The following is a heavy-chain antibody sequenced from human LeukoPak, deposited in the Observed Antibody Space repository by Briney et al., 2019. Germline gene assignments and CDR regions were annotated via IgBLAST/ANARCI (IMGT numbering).Heavy chain of an antibody. CDR2: IYPGDSDT. D-gene: IGHD3-22*01. Sequence: GGSLQISWKGSGCLFTSYWIGGGRQMPGKGREGMGIIYPGDSDTRYSPSLQGQVTISADNSISTAYLQWSSLKASDTAMYYCARRLVSYDSSGYYEVTPFDYWGQGTLVTVSS. J-gene: IGHJ4*02. CDR1: GCLFTSYW. CDR3: ARRLVSYDSSGYYEVTPFDY. V-gene: IGHV5-51*01.